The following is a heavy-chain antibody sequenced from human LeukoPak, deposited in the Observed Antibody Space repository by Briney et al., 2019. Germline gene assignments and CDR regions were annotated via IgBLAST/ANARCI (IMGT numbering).Heavy chain of an antibody. Sequence: SETLSLTCTVSGGSISSSSYYWGWIRQPPGKGLEWIGSIYYSGSTYYNPSLKSRVTISVDTSKNQFSLKLSSVTAADTAVYYCARGDLFDPWGQGTLVTVSS. CDR2: IYYSGST. V-gene: IGHV4-39*01. CDR1: GGSISSSSYY. J-gene: IGHJ5*02. CDR3: ARGDLFDP.